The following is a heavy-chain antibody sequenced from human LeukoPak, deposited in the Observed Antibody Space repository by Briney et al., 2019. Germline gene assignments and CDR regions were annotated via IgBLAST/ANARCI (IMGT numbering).Heavy chain of an antibody. J-gene: IGHJ4*02. CDR3: AKGALLWFGELLYFDY. D-gene: IGHD3-10*01. CDR1: GFTFSSYG. CDR2: IWYDGSNK. V-gene: IGHV3-33*06. Sequence: PGGSLRLSCAASGFTFSSYGMHWVRQAPGKGLEWVAVIWYDGSNKYYADSVKGRFTISRDNSKNTLYLQMNSLRAEDTAVYYRAKGALLWFGELLYFDYWGQGTLVTVSS.